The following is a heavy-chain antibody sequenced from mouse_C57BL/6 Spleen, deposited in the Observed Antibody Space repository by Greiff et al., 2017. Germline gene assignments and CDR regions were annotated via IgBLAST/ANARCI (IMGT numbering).Heavy chain of an antibody. CDR1: GYAFSSSW. CDR3: ARSGGLRPFFDY. J-gene: IGHJ2*01. D-gene: IGHD2-4*01. Sequence: VKVVESGPELVKPGASVKISCKASGYAFSSSWMNWVKQRPGKGLEWIGRIYPGDGDTNYNGKFKGKATLTADKSSSTAYMQLSSLTSEDSAVYVCARSGGLRPFFDYWGQGTTLTVSS. V-gene: IGHV1-82*01. CDR2: IYPGDGDT.